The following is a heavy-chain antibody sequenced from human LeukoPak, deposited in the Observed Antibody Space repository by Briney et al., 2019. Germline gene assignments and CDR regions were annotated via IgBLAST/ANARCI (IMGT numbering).Heavy chain of an antibody. D-gene: IGHD6-13*01. Sequence: SETLSLTCTVSGGSINGYYWSWIRQSPGKGLESLGYIYYTGSTNYNPSLKSRVTMSVDTSRNQFFLRLSSVTAADTAVYYCARATGYSSSWYYDYYYYYYMDVWGKGTTVTVSS. CDR2: IYYTGST. V-gene: IGHV4-59*01. CDR1: GGSINGYY. CDR3: ARATGYSSSWYYDYYYYYYMDV. J-gene: IGHJ6*03.